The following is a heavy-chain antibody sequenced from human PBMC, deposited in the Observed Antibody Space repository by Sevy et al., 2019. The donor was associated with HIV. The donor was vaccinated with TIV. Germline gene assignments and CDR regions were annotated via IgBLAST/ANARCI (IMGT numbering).Heavy chain of an antibody. CDR3: ARAPSGSQGPGQYFQH. CDR1: GYTFTSYG. V-gene: IGHV1-18*01. Sequence: ASVKVSCKASGYTFTSYGITWVRQAPGHRLEWMGWISTDNTNYAVKLQGRVTMTTDTSTSTVYMELRSLRSDDTAVYYCARAPSGSQGPGQYFQHWGQGTLVTVSS. J-gene: IGHJ1*01. CDR2: ISTDNT. D-gene: IGHD1-26*01.